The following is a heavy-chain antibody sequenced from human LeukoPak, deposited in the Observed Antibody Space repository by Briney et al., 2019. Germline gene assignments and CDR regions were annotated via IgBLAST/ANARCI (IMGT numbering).Heavy chain of an antibody. CDR2: ISSSSSYI. V-gene: IGHV3-21*01. CDR1: GFTFSSYS. Sequence: GGSLRLSCAASGFTFSSYSMNWVRQAPGKGLEWVSSISSSSSYIYYADSVKGRFTISRDHAKNSLYLQMNSLRAEDTAVYYCARGTTVTTPYYFDYWGQGTLVTVSS. D-gene: IGHD4-17*01. J-gene: IGHJ4*02. CDR3: ARGTTVTTPYYFDY.